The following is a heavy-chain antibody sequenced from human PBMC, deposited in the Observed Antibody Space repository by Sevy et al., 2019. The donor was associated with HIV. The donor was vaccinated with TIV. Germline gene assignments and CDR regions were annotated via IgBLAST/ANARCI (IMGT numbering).Heavy chain of an antibody. CDR1: GFTFSSYA. V-gene: IGHV3-33*01. Sequence: GGCLRLSCAATGFTFSSYAMHWVRQAPGKGLEWVAIIWSDGAYQYHGDSVKGRFTISRDNSKNTLYLQMNSLRVEDTAVYYCARGGYYYDNAAYYAFDSWGQGTLVTVSS. J-gene: IGHJ4*02. CDR2: IWSDGAYQ. CDR3: ARGGYYYDNAAYYAFDS. D-gene: IGHD3-22*01.